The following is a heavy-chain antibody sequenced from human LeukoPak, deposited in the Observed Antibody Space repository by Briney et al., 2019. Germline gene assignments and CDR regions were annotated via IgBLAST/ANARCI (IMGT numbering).Heavy chain of an antibody. CDR1: GFAFSSYA. CDR3: AKNQYDILTGSGD. D-gene: IGHD3-9*01. J-gene: IGHJ4*02. Sequence: GGSLRLSCAASGFAFSSYAMSWVRQAPGKGLEWVSAISGSGGSTYYADSVKGRFTISRDNSKNTLYLQMNSLRAEDTAVYYCAKNQYDILTGSGDWGQGTLVTVSS. V-gene: IGHV3-23*01. CDR2: ISGSGGST.